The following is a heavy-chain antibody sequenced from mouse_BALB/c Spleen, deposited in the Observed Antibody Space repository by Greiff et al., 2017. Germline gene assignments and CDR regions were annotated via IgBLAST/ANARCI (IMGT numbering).Heavy chain of an antibody. V-gene: IGHV2-9*02. CDR1: GFSLTSYG. CDR2: IWAGGST. CDR3: ARAQYGNYYYYAMDY. J-gene: IGHJ4*01. D-gene: IGHD2-10*02. Sequence: VMLVESGPGLVAPSQSLSITCTVSGFSLTSYGVHWVRQPPGKGLEWLGVIWAGGSTNYNSALMSRLSISKDNSKSQVFLKMNSLQTDDTAMYYCARAQYGNYYYYAMDYWGQGTSVTVSS.